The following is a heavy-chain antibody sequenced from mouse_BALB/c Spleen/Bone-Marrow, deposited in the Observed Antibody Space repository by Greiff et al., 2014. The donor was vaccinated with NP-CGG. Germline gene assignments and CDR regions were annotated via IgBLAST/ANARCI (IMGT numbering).Heavy chain of an antibody. CDR3: ARGNYGFSFYYAMDY. Sequence: DVQLQESGGGLVQPEGSRKLSCAASGFTFSSFGMHWVRQAPEKGLEWVAYISSGSSTIYYADTVKGRFTISRDNPKNTLFLQMTSLRSEDTAMYYCARGNYGFSFYYAMDYWGQGTSVTVSS. V-gene: IGHV5-17*02. CDR1: GFTFSSFG. D-gene: IGHD1-1*01. J-gene: IGHJ4*01. CDR2: ISSGSSTI.